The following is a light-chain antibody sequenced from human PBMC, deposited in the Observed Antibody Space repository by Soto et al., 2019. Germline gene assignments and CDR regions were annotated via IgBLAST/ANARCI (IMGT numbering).Light chain of an antibody. J-gene: IGKJ1*01. CDR1: QAIINY. V-gene: IGKV1-9*01. CDR2: DAS. Sequence: IQLTQSPSSLSASVVDRVTITCRASQAIINYLAWYQQKPGKAPQLLIYDASALPRGVPSRFSGSGSGTKFTLTIASLQPDDFATYYCQQYETFSGTFGPGTKVDI. CDR3: QQYETFSGT.